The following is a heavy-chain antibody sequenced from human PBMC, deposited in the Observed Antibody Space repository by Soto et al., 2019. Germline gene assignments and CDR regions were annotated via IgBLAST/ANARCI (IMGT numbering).Heavy chain of an antibody. Sequence: ASVKVSFKSCGYAFTGYYIHWLRQAPGQGLEWMGWINPNSGYTNYAQKFQGRVTMTRDTSFSTAYMELSSLRSDDTAVYYCARDRYCSGGSCTPSYFDYWGQGTLVTVSS. J-gene: IGHJ4*02. V-gene: IGHV1-2*02. CDR3: ARDRYCSGGSCTPSYFDY. CDR1: GYAFTGYY. D-gene: IGHD2-15*01. CDR2: INPNSGYT.